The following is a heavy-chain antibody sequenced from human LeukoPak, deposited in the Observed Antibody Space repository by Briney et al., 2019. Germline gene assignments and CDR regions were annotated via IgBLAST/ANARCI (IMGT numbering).Heavy chain of an antibody. V-gene: IGHV3-7*01. Sequence: PGGSLGLSCAASGFTFNNYWMSWVRQAPGKGLEWVANIKRDGSEIYYVDSVKGRFTISRDNTKNSVYLQMNSLRAEDTAVYYCARQLGGPGSYWGQGTLVTVSS. D-gene: IGHD3-10*01. J-gene: IGHJ4*02. CDR3: ARQLGGPGSY. CDR2: IKRDGSEI. CDR1: GFTFNNYW.